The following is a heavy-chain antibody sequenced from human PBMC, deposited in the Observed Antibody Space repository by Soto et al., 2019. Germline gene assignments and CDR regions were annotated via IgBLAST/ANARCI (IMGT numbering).Heavy chain of an antibody. D-gene: IGHD3-3*01. CDR3: ARDDSGSNYDFWSGYYIYPGAFDI. V-gene: IGHV1-69*13. CDR1: GGTFSSYA. Sequence: ASVKVSCKASGGTFSSYAISWVRQAPGQGLEWMGGIIPIFGTANYAQKFQGRVTITADESTSTAYMELSSLRSEDTAVYYCARDDSGSNYDFWSGYYIYPGAFDIWGQGTMVTVSS. CDR2: IIPIFGTA. J-gene: IGHJ3*02.